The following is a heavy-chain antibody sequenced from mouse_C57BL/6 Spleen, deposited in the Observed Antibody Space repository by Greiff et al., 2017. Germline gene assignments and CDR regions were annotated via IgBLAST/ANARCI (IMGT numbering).Heavy chain of an antibody. V-gene: IGHV1-15*01. CDR1: GYTFTDYE. J-gene: IGHJ4*01. D-gene: IGHD2-2*01. CDR2: IDPETGGT. Sequence: QVQLQQSGAELVRPGASVTLSCKASGYTFTDYEMHWVKQTPVHGLEWIGAIDPETGGTAYNQKFKGKAILTADKSSSTAYMELRSLTSEDSAVYYCTSGGENGYLYAMDYWGQGTSVTVSS. CDR3: TSGGENGYLYAMDY.